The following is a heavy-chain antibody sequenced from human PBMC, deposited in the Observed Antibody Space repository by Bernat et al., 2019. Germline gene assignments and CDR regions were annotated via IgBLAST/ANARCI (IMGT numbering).Heavy chain of an antibody. D-gene: IGHD6-19*01. V-gene: IGHV2-26*01. CDR1: GFSLSNARMG. J-gene: IGHJ6*03. CDR3: ARGYGSGWYLYYYMDV. Sequence: QVTLKESGPVLVKPTETLTLTCTVSGFSLSNARMGVSWIRQPPGKALEWLAHIFSNDEKSYSTSLKSRLTISKDTSKSQVVLTMTNMDPVDTATYYCARGYGSGWYLYYYMDVWGKGTTVTVSS. CDR2: IFSNDEK.